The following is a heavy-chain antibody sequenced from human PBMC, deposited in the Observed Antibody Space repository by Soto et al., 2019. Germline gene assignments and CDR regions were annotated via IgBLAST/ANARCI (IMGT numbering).Heavy chain of an antibody. J-gene: IGHJ4*02. CDR2: IYPGDSDT. CDR1: GYSFTSYW. V-gene: IGHV5-51*01. Sequence: GESLKISCKGSGYSFTSYWIGWVRQMPGKGLEWMGIIYPGDSDTRYSPSFQGQVTISADKSISTAYLQWSSLKASDTAMYYCARHFDYGDYRMENCFGYWGQGTLVTVSS. CDR3: ARHFDYGDYRMENCFGY. D-gene: IGHD4-17*01.